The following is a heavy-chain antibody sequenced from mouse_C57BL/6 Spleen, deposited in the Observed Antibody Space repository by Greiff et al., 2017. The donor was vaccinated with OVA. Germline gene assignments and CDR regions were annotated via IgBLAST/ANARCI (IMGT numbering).Heavy chain of an antibody. D-gene: IGHD2-1*01. CDR2: INPNNGGT. J-gene: IGHJ3*01. V-gene: IGHV1-18*01. Sequence: VQLKESGPELVKPGASVKIPCKASGYTFTDYNMDWVKQSHGKSLEWIGDINPNNGGTIYNQKFKGKATLTVDKSSSTAYMELRSLTSEDTAVYYCARRDGNYNEFAYWGQGTLVTVSA. CDR3: ARRDGNYNEFAY. CDR1: GYTFTDYN.